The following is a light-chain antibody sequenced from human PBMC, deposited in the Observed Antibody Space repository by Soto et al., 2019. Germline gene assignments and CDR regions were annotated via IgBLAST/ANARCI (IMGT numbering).Light chain of an antibody. J-gene: IGLJ1*01. CDR1: SSDVGGYNY. CDR2: DVS. CDR3: SSYSAAGTYV. V-gene: IGLV2-14*01. Sequence: QSALTQPASVSGSPGQSITISCTGTSSDVGGYNYVSWFQQYPGKAPKLMIYDVSTRPSGVSSRFSGSKSGNTASLTISGVLAAEEADYYCSSYSAAGTYVFGTGTKVTVL.